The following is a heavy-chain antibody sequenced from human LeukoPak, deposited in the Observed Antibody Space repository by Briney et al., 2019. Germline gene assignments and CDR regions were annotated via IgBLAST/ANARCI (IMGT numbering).Heavy chain of an antibody. D-gene: IGHD3-16*02. Sequence: SETLSLTCAVYGGSFSGYYWSWSRQPPGKGLEWIGEINHSGSTNYNPSLTSRVTISVDTSKNQFSLKLSSVTAADTAVYYCARDHYVWGSYRHFDYWGQGTLVTVSS. J-gene: IGHJ4*02. CDR1: GGSFSGYY. V-gene: IGHV4-34*01. CDR3: ARDHYVWGSYRHFDY. CDR2: INHSGST.